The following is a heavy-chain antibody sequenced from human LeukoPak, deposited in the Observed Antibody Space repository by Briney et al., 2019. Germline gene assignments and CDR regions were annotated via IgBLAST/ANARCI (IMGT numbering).Heavy chain of an antibody. Sequence: SETLSLTCTVSGGSISSYYWSWIRQPPGKGLEWIGYIYYRGSTNYNPSLKSRVTISVDTSKNQLSLKLNSVTAADTAVYYCARARVDIAMFTWLNWYFDLWGRGTLVTVSS. J-gene: IGHJ2*01. CDR3: ARARVDIAMFTWLNWYFDL. CDR2: IYYRGST. V-gene: IGHV4-59*01. CDR1: GGSISSYY. D-gene: IGHD5-18*01.